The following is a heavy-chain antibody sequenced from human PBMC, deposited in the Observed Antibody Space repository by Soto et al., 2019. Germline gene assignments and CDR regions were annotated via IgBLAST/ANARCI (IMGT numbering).Heavy chain of an antibody. CDR1: GFIFGSYA. Sequence: GGSLSLSCAASGFIFGSYAMSWVRQAPGKGLEWVSAMRADGVSTYYAGSVKGRFTISRDNSKNTLHLQMNGLGVEDTAVYYCMRGISAPDYWGQGTLVTVSS. CDR2: MRADGVST. J-gene: IGHJ4*02. V-gene: IGHV3-23*01. D-gene: IGHD3-16*01. CDR3: MRGISAPDY.